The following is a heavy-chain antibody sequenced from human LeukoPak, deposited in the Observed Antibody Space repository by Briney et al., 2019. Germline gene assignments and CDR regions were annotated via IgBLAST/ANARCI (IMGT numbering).Heavy chain of an antibody. D-gene: IGHD3-22*01. J-gene: IGHJ4*02. CDR1: GFTFSSYG. CDR2: ISYDGSNK. Sequence: GGSLRLSCAASGFTFSSYGMHWVRQAPGKGLEWVAVISYDGSNKYYADSVKGRFTISRDNSKNTLYLQMNSLRAEDTAVYYCARVRGDSEFTMIVDDYWGQGTLVTVPS. V-gene: IGHV3-30*03. CDR3: ARVRGDSEFTMIVDDY.